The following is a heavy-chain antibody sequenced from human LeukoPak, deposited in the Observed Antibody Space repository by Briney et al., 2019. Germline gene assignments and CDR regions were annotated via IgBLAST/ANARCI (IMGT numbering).Heavy chain of an antibody. CDR3: AKLVGNSDFDF. Sequence: PGGSLRLSCAASGFTFSSYAMSWVRQAPGKGLEWVSAMSGGGGSTNYADAVKGRFTIYRDNSKNTLYLQMNSLRAEDTAVYYCAKLVGNSDFDFWGQGTLVTVSS. CDR2: MSGGGGST. J-gene: IGHJ4*02. CDR1: GFTFSSYA. D-gene: IGHD4-23*01. V-gene: IGHV3-23*01.